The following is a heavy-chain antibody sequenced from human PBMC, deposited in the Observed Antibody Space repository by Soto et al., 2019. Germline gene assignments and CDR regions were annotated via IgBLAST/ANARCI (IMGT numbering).Heavy chain of an antibody. CDR1: GYTLTELT. CDR3: ASNYDFWSGAS. J-gene: IGHJ3*01. D-gene: IGHD3-3*01. V-gene: IGHV1-24*01. CDR2: FIPVDGET. Sequence: GASVKVSCKVSGYTLTELTMHWMRQAPGKGLEWIGSFIPVDGETNYAQKFQGRVTITEDKSTSTAYMELSSLRSEDTAVYYCASNYDFWSGASWGQGTMVTVSS.